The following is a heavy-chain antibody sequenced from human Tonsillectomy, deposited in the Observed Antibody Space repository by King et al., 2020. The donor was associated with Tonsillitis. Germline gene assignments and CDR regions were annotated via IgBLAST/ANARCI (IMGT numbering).Heavy chain of an antibody. J-gene: IGHJ6*03. CDR2: IWYDGNNK. CDR1: GFTFSSYG. CDR3: ASSAGTFSYYYYMDV. V-gene: IGHV3-33*08. D-gene: IGHD6-13*01. Sequence: VQLVQSGGGAVQPGRSLRLSCAASGFTFSSYGMHWVRQAPGKGLEWVAFIWYDGNNKYYADSVKGRFTISRDNSENTLYLQMNSLRAEDTAVYYCASSAGTFSYYYYMDVWGKGTTVTVSS.